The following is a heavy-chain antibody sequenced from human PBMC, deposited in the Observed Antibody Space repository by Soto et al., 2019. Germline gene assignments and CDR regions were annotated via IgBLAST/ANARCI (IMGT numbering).Heavy chain of an antibody. J-gene: IGHJ4*02. V-gene: IGHV1-69*01. Sequence: QVQLVQSGAEVKKPGSSVTVSCKASGGTVSNSAISWLRQAPGQGLEWMGGIIPIFGPAIYARKFRGRVTITADESTSTADMELSTVRSEDTAVYYCGRGSSWTKVEYWGQGTLVTVSS. CDR2: IIPIFGPA. CDR1: GGTVSNSA. D-gene: IGHD2-15*01. CDR3: GRGSSWTKVEY.